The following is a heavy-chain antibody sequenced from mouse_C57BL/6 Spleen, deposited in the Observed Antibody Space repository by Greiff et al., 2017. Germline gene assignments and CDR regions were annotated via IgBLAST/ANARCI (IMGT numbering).Heavy chain of an antibody. CDR3: ARLTTVVAPLYWYFDV. J-gene: IGHJ1*03. D-gene: IGHD1-1*01. CDR1: GYSITSGYY. V-gene: IGHV3-6*01. CDR2: ISYDGSN. Sequence: EVHLVESGPGLVKPSQSLSLTCSVTGYSITSGYYWNWIRQFPGNKLEWMGYISYDGSNNYNPSLKNRISITRDTSKNQFFLKLNSVTTEDTATYYCARLTTVVAPLYWYFDVWGTGTTVTVSS.